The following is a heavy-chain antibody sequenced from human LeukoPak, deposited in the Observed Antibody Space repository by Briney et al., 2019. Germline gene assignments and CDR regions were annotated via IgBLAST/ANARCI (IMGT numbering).Heavy chain of an antibody. CDR2: ISAYNGNT. J-gene: IGHJ6*03. V-gene: IGHV1-18*01. CDR3: AQGVATYYYYYYMDV. Sequence: ASVKVSCKASGYTFTSYSISWVRQAPGQGLEWMGWISAYNGNTNYAQKFQGRVTMTRDTSISTAYMELSRLRSDDTAVYYCAQGVATYYYYYYMDVWGKGTTVTVSS. D-gene: IGHD5-12*01. CDR1: GYTFTSYS.